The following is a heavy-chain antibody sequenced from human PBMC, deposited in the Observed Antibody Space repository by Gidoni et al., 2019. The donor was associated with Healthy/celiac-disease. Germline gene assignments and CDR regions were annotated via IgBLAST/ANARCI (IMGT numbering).Heavy chain of an antibody. V-gene: IGHV3-11*01. CDR1: GFTFSDYY. J-gene: IGHJ6*02. CDR2: MSSSGSTI. D-gene: IGHD3-22*01. CDR3: ARDFYDSSGYLAPYYYYGMDV. Sequence: QVQLVESGGGLVKPGGSLRLSCAASGFTFSDYYMRWIRQAPGKGLEWVSYMSSSGSTIYYADSVKGRFTISRDNAKNSLYLQMNSLRAEDTAVYYCARDFYDSSGYLAPYYYYGMDVWGQGTTVTVSS.